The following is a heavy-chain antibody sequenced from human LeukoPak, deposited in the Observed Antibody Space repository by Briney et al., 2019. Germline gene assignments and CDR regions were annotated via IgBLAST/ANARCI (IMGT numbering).Heavy chain of an antibody. CDR2: IVVGSGNT. Sequence: SVEVSCKASGFTFTSSAVQWVRQARGQRLEWIGWIVVGSGNTNYAQKFQERVTITRDMSTSTAYMELSSLRSEDTAVYYCAAESLDYSNEDYFDYWGQGTLVTVSS. J-gene: IGHJ4*02. CDR3: AAESLDYSNEDYFDY. V-gene: IGHV1-58*01. CDR1: GFTFTSSA. D-gene: IGHD4-11*01.